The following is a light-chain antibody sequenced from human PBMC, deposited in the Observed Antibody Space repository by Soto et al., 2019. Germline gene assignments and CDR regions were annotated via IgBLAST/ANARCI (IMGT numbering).Light chain of an antibody. CDR1: QGISNY. CDR2: AAS. CDR3: QRYNGASDT. V-gene: IGKV1-27*01. Sequence: DIKMTQSPSSLSASVGDRVTITCRASQGISNYLAWYQQKAGKPPKLLIYAASALPSGVPSRFSGSASGTDFTLTISSLQPEDVATYYCQRYNGASDTFGGGTKVEIK. J-gene: IGKJ4*01.